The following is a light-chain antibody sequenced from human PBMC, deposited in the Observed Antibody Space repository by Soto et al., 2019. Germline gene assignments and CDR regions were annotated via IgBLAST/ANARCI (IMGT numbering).Light chain of an antibody. V-gene: IGKV4-1*01. CDR3: QQYYSFPWT. Sequence: EIVMTQSPDSLAVSLGERATINCKSSRSVLYSSNNNNYLAWFQQKPGQPPKLLIYWASTRESGVPDRFSGSGSGTDFTLTISSLQAEDVAVYYCQQYYSFPWTFGQGTKVEIK. CDR1: RSVLYSSNNNNY. CDR2: WAS. J-gene: IGKJ1*01.